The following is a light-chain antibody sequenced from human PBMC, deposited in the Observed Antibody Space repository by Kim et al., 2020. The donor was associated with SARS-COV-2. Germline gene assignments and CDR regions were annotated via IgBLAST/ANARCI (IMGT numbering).Light chain of an antibody. J-gene: IGLJ2*01. CDR3: QTWGTGIVV. CDR1: SGHSSYA. Sequence: QLVLTQSPSASASLGASVKLTCTLSSGHSSYAIAWHQQQPEKGPRYLMKLNSDGSHSKGDGIPDRFSGSSSGAERYLTISGLQSEDEVDYYCQTWGTGIVVFGGGTQLTVL. CDR2: LNSDGSH. V-gene: IGLV4-69*01.